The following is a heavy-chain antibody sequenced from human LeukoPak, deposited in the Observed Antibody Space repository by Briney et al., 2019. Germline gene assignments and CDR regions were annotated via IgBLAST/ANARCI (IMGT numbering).Heavy chain of an antibody. CDR2: IYTSGST. Sequence: PSETLSLTCTVSGGSISSSSYYWGWIRQPPGKGLEWIGSIYTSGSTNYNPSLKSRVTMSVDTSKNQFSLKLSSVTAADTAVYYCARERGTYCGGDCYSWYFQHWGQGTLVTVSS. V-gene: IGHV4-39*07. CDR1: GGSISSSSYY. D-gene: IGHD2-21*02. CDR3: ARERGTYCGGDCYSWYFQH. J-gene: IGHJ1*01.